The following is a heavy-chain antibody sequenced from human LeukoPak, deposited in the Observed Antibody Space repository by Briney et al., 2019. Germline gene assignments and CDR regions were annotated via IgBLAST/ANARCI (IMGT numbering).Heavy chain of an antibody. D-gene: IGHD3-9*01. Sequence: GGSLRLSCGGSGFTFINYDMHWVRQATGKGLEWVSGIGTAGDTYYPGSVKGRFTISRENAKNALYLQMNSLRAGDTAVYYCARADNYDIFLMDVWGKGTTVTVSS. CDR1: GFTFINYD. V-gene: IGHV3-13*01. CDR2: IGTAGDT. J-gene: IGHJ6*03. CDR3: ARADNYDIFLMDV.